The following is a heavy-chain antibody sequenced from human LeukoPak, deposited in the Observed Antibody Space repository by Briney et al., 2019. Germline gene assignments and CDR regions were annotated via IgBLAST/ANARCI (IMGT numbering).Heavy chain of an antibody. D-gene: IGHD6-13*01. CDR1: GGSISSYY. CDR2: IYNSGST. CDR3: AREGGSSWYSRDFYYIDV. Sequence: ASETLSLTCTVSGGSISSYYWNWIRQPPGKGLEWIGYIYNSGSTNNNPSPKSRVTISVDTSKEQFSLKLSSVTAADTAVYYCAREGGSSWYSRDFYYIDVWGKGTTVTVSS. V-gene: IGHV4-59*12. J-gene: IGHJ6*03.